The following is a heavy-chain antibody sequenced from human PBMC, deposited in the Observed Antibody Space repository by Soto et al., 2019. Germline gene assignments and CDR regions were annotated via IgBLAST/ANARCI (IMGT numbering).Heavy chain of an antibody. J-gene: IGHJ4*02. CDR1: GYAFTTYG. CDR2: ISAHNGNT. Sequence: QVHLVQSGAEVKKPGASVKVSCKGSGYAFTTYGITWVRQAPGQGLEWLGWISAHNGNTNYAQKLHGRVTVTRDTSTSTAYMELRRLRSDDKAVYYCARGRYGDYWGQGALVTVSS. D-gene: IGHD1-1*01. CDR3: ARGRYGDY. V-gene: IGHV1-18*01.